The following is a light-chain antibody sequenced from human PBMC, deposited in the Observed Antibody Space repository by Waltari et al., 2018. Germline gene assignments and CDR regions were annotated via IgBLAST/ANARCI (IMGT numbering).Light chain of an antibody. CDR2: AAS. J-gene: IGKJ3*01. CDR1: QSITTA. V-gene: IGKV1-39*01. CDR3: QDSYSTLSFV. Sequence: DIQMAQSPSSLSASVGDTVTITCRASQSITTALNWYQQRPGQAQRLLIYAASSLPGGVPSRFSGSGSGTDFTLTINGLQPEDFATYYCQDSYSTLSFVFGPGTRVDVK.